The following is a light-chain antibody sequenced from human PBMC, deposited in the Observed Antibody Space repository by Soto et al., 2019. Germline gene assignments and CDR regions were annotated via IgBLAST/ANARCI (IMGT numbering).Light chain of an antibody. CDR1: QTISSM. CDR2: KAS. Sequence: DIQMTQSPSTLSASVGDRVTITCRASQTISSMLAWYQQKPGKAPRLLIYKASNLENGVPSRFSGSGSGTEFTLTISSLQPDDFATYYCQQYSSYSPYTFGQGTKLDI. V-gene: IGKV1-5*03. CDR3: QQYSSYSPYT. J-gene: IGKJ2*01.